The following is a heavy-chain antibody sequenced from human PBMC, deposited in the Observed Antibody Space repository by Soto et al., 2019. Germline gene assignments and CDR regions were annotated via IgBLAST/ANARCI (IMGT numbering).Heavy chain of an antibody. D-gene: IGHD3-9*01. CDR2: ISAYNGNT. Sequence: QVQLVQSGAEVKKPGASVKVSCKASGYTFTSYGISWVRQAPGQGLEWMGWISAYNGNTNYAQKLQGRVTMTTDTSTSTAYMELRSLRSDDTAVYYCARDWAYDILPGSTIRPHNWFDPWGQGTLVTVSS. CDR3: ARDWAYDILPGSTIRPHNWFDP. J-gene: IGHJ5*02. CDR1: GYTFTSYG. V-gene: IGHV1-18*01.